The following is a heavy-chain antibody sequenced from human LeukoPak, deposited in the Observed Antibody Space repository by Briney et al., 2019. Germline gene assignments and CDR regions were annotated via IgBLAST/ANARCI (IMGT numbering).Heavy chain of an antibody. D-gene: IGHD6-6*01. CDR3: ARLYSSSSGKAFDI. CDR1: GFTFSGYE. Sequence: GGSLRLSCAASGFTFSGYEMNWVRQAPGKGLEWVSYISTCGSTIYYADSVKGRFTISRDNAKNSLYLQMNSLRAEDTAVYYCARLYSSSSGKAFDIWGQGTMVTVSS. CDR2: ISTCGSTI. V-gene: IGHV3-48*03. J-gene: IGHJ3*02.